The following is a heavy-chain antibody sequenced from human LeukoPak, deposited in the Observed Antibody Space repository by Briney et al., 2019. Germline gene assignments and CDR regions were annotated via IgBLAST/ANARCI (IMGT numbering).Heavy chain of an antibody. V-gene: IGHV1-8*01. D-gene: IGHD6-13*01. CDR1: GYTFTSYD. CDR2: TNPNSGNT. CDR3: ARDLFGVGVPPGIAAAGTIY. Sequence: ASVKVSCKASGYTFTSYDINWVRQATGQGLEWMGWTNPNSGNTGYAQKFQGRVTMTRNTSISTAYMELSSLRSEDTAVYYCARDLFGVGVPPGIAAAGTIYWGQGTLVTVSS. J-gene: IGHJ4*02.